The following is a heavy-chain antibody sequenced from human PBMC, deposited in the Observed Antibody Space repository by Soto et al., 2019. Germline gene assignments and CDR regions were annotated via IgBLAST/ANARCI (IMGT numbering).Heavy chain of an antibody. CDR2: IIPIFDTA. CDR3: ARDRAYYYESSGPETRYFDY. J-gene: IGHJ4*02. D-gene: IGHD3-22*01. CDR1: GGTFSSYA. V-gene: IGHV1-69*13. Sequence: SVKVSCKASGGTFSSYAISWVRQAPGQGLEWMGGIIPIFDTANYAQKFQGRVTITADESTSTAYMELSSLRSEDTAVYYCARDRAYYYESSGPETRYFDYWGRRTMGAVCS.